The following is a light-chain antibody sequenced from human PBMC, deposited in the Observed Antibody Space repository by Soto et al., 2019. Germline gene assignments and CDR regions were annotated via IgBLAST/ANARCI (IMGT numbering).Light chain of an antibody. J-gene: IGLJ2*01. V-gene: IGLV1-47*01. CDR3: AAWDDSLSGFVV. CDR1: SSNIGSNY. Sequence: QSVLTQPPSASGTPGQRVTISCSGSSSNIGSNYVYWYQQLPGTAPKLLIYRNNQRPSGVPDRFSGSKSETSASLAISGLRSEDEADYSCAAWDDSLSGFVVFGGGTKLTVL. CDR2: RNN.